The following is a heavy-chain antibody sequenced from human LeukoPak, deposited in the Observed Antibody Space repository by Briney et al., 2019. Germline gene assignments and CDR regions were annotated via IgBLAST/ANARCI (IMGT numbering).Heavy chain of an antibody. J-gene: IGHJ3*02. V-gene: IGHV3-7*03. CDR2: IKQDGSEK. CDR3: ARGLQNYGGIEGDAFDI. Sequence: GGSLRLSCAASGFTFSSYWMSWVRQAPGKGLEWVANIKQDGSEKYYVDSVKGRFTISRDNAKNSLYLQMNSLRAEDTAVYYCARGLQNYGGIEGDAFDIWGQGTMVTVSS. CDR1: GFTFSSYW. D-gene: IGHD2-21*01.